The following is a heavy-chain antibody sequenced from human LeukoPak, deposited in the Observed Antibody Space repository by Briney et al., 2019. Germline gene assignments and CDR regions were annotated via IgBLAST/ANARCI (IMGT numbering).Heavy chain of an antibody. J-gene: IGHJ6*03. D-gene: IGHD3-10*01. CDR1: GYTFSSYG. CDR2: SSAYNGNT. CDR3: ARGLKQPRTFNGSGSYYYHRKYYYYYYMHV. Sequence: ASVKVSCKGSGYTFSSYGISWVRQAPGQALEWRGWSSAYNGNTNYTQKIQGRETMTTDTSPSTAYMELRSIRSDDTAAYYCARGLKQPRTFNGSGSYYYHRKYYYYYYMHVWGKGTTVTVS. V-gene: IGHV1-18*01.